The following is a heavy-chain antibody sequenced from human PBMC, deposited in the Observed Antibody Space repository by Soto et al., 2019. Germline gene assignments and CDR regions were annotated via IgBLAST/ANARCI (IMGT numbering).Heavy chain of an antibody. Sequence: QVQLQQWGAGLLKPSETLSLTCAVYGGPFSDYYWGWIRQPPGKELEWSRDMNHRGDTHYDPFLKARVTISVAAPRNQCTLKLNSIAVADTAVYYCVRGIFPNCPPYCFDYWGQGTLVTVSS. D-gene: IGHD3-3*01. CDR3: VRGIFPNCPPYCFDY. CDR2: MNHRGDT. CDR1: GGPFSDYY. V-gene: IGHV4-34*01. J-gene: IGHJ4*02.